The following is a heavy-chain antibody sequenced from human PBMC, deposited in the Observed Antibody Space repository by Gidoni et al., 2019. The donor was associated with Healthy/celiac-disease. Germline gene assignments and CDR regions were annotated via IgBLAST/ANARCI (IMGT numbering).Heavy chain of an antibody. CDR1: GFTFSSYA. Sequence: QVQLVESGGGVVQPGRSLRLSCAASGFTFSSYAMHWVRQAPGKGLEWVAVISYDGSNKYYADSVKGRFTISRDNSKNTLYLQMNSLRAEDTAVYYCARALVWFGEPHAFDIWGQGTMVTVSS. CDR3: ARALVWFGEPHAFDI. V-gene: IGHV3-30-3*01. D-gene: IGHD3-10*01. J-gene: IGHJ3*02. CDR2: ISYDGSNK.